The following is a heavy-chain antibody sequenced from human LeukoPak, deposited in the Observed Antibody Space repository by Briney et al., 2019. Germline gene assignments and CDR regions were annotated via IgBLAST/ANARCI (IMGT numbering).Heavy chain of an antibody. CDR2: IYYSGST. CDR3: AGSKGGVGYGMDV. V-gene: IGHV4-61*05. D-gene: IGHD2-8*02. CDR1: GGSISSSSYY. Sequence: SETLSLTCTVSGGSISSSSYYWGWIRQPPGKGLEWIGYIYYSGSTNYNPSLKSRVTISVDTSKNQFSLKLSSVTAADTAVYYCAGSKGGVGYGMDVWGQGTTVTVSS. J-gene: IGHJ6*02.